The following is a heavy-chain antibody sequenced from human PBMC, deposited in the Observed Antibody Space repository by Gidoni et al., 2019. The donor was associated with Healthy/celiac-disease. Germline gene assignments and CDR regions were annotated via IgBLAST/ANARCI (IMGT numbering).Heavy chain of an antibody. J-gene: IGHJ4*02. CDR2: IIHSDGKA. CDR3: AMGNDYGSGSYYLHFDY. CDR1: GGTFSSYA. D-gene: IGHD3-10*01. V-gene: IGHV1-69*01. Sequence: QVQLVQSGAELTKPGSSVKVSCTASGGTFSSYAISWGRQAPGQGLEWMGGIIHSDGKANYAQKFQGRVTITADESTSTAYMELSSLRSEDTAVYYCAMGNDYGSGSYYLHFDYWCQGTLVTVSS.